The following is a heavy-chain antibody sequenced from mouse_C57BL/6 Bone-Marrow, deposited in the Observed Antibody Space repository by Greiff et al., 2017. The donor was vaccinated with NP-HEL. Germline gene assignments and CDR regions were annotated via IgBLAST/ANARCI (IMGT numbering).Heavy chain of an antibody. D-gene: IGHD1-1*01. Sequence: ESGAELVKPGASVKISCKASGYAFSSSWMNWVKDRPGKGLEWIGQIYPGDGDTTYNGKFKGKATLTAAKSSSTAYMKVSILTSEDSAVYFCARGDYGSSRFGYAMDYWGQGTSVTVSS. CDR3: ARGDYGSSRFGYAMDY. CDR2: IYPGDGDT. V-gene: IGHV1-80*01. J-gene: IGHJ4*01. CDR1: GYAFSSSW.